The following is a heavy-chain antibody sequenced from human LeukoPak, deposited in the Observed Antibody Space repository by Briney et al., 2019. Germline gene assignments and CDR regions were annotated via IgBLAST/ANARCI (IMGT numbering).Heavy chain of an antibody. J-gene: IGHJ6*03. CDR2: IYYSGST. CDR3: ARVPGGYYYYMDV. CDR1: GGSISSYY. Sequence: PSETLSLTCTVSGGSISSYYWSWIRQPPGKGLEWIGYIYYSGSTNYNPSLKGRVTISVDTSKNQFSLKLSSVTAADMAVYYCARVPGGYYYYMDVWGKGTTVTISS. V-gene: IGHV4-59*01. D-gene: IGHD3-16*01.